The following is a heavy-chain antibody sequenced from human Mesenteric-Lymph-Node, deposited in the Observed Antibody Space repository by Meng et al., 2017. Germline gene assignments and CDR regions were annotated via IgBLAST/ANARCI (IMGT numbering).Heavy chain of an antibody. D-gene: IGHD3-3*01. CDR3: ARDQHYDFWSGYYKSDYYYYYGMDV. CDR1: GFTFNNYA. CDR2: ISGGGGAT. J-gene: IGHJ6*02. V-gene: IGHV3-23*01. Sequence: GESLKISCAASGFTFNNYAMYWVRQAPGKGLEWVSLISGGGGATYYADSVKGRFTISRDNAKNSLYLQMNSPRAEDTAVYYCARDQHYDFWSGYYKSDYYYYYGMDVWGQGTTVTVSS.